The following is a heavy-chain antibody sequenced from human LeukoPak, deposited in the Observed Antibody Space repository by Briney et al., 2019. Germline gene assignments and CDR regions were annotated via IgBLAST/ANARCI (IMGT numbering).Heavy chain of an antibody. CDR2: IHSDGST. Sequence: SGGSLRLSCAASGPTVSTNYMTWVRQAPGKGLEWVSIIHSDGSTYYAASVKGRFTISSDNYKNTLNVQMNSLRGEDTAMYYCARDLDYFDSSGSHRRRNYFDYWGQGTLVTVSS. CDR1: GPTVSTNY. CDR3: ARDLDYFDSSGSHRRRNYFDY. V-gene: IGHV3-53*01. J-gene: IGHJ4*02. D-gene: IGHD3-22*01.